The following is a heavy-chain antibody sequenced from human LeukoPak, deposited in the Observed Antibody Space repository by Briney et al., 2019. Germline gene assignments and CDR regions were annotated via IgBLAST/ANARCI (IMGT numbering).Heavy chain of an antibody. CDR1: GYTFTSYG. Sequence: ASVKVSCKASGYTFTSYGISWVRQAPGQGLEWMGWISAYNGNTNYAQKLQGRVTMTTDTSTSTAYMELRSLRSDDTAVYYCARVDWSYDSSGLWYFDYWGQGTLVTVSS. D-gene: IGHD3-22*01. CDR3: ARVDWSYDSSGLWYFDY. CDR2: ISAYNGNT. J-gene: IGHJ4*02. V-gene: IGHV1-18*01.